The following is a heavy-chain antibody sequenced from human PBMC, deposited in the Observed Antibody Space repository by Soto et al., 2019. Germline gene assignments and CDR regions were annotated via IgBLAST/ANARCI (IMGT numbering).Heavy chain of an antibody. J-gene: IGHJ3*02. V-gene: IGHV3-33*01. D-gene: IGHD6-19*01. Sequence: GGSLRLSCAASGFTFSSYGMHWVRQAPGKGLEWVAVIWYDGSNKYYVDSVKGRFTISRDNAKNSLYLQMNSLRAEDTAVYYCARESGYSSGWWAFDIWGQGTMVTVSS. CDR2: IWYDGSNK. CDR3: ARESGYSSGWWAFDI. CDR1: GFTFSSYG.